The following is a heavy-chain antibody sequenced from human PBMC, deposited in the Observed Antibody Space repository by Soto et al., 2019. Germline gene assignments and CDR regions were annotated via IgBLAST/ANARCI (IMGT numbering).Heavy chain of an antibody. D-gene: IGHD4-17*01. CDR3: ARVFLEDYGAPRDAFDI. CDR1: GDSISSGGYY. V-gene: IGHV4-31*03. CDR2: IYYSGST. Sequence: SETLSLTCTVSGDSISSGGYYWSWIRQHPGKGLEWIGYIYYSGSTYYNPSLKSRVTISVDTSKNQSSLKLSSVTAADTAVYYCARVFLEDYGAPRDAFDIWGQGTMVTVS. J-gene: IGHJ3*02.